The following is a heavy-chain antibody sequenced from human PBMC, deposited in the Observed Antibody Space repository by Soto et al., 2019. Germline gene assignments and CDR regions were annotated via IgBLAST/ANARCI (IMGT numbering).Heavy chain of an antibody. CDR2: ISSSSSYI. CDR3: ARGYDSSGYYSDYFDY. Sequence: GGSLRLSCAASGFTFSSYSMNWVRQAPGKGLEWVSSISSSSSYIYYADSVKGRFTISRDNAKNSLYLQMNSLRAEDTAVYYCARGYDSSGYYSDYFDYWGQGTLVTVSS. J-gene: IGHJ4*02. CDR1: GFTFSSYS. V-gene: IGHV3-21*01. D-gene: IGHD3-22*01.